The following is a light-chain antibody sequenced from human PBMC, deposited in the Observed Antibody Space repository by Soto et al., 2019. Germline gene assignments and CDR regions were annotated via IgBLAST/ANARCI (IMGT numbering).Light chain of an antibody. J-gene: IGKJ1*01. CDR3: QQYYSYWK. V-gene: IGKV1-5*01. Sequence: DIQMTHSPSTLSASVVDRVTITFRASQSISKWLAWYQQKAGKAPKLLIHDASILESGVPSTFSGSGTGIEFTLTISSLQPDDFATYYCQQYYSYWKFGQGTKVDIK. CDR1: QSISKW. CDR2: DAS.